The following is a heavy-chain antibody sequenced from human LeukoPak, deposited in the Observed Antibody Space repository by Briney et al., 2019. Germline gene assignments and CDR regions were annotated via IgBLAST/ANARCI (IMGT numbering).Heavy chain of an antibody. J-gene: IGHJ3*02. Sequence: GGSLRLSCAASGFTFSTYWMSWVRQAPGKGLEWVANIKQDGSEKNYVDSVKGRFTISRDNAKNSLYLQMNSLRAEDTAVYYCARDWKGYTYNADAFDIWGQGTMVTVSS. V-gene: IGHV3-7*01. D-gene: IGHD1-1*01. CDR3: ARDWKGYTYNADAFDI. CDR1: GFTFSTYW. CDR2: IKQDGSEK.